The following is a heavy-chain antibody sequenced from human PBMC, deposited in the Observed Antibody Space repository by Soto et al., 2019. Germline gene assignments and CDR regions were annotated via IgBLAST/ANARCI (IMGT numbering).Heavy chain of an antibody. CDR3: ATMGTPVTGLYYFDY. V-gene: IGHV4-30-4*01. D-gene: IGHD4-17*01. CDR2: ISYSGTT. J-gene: IGHJ4*02. Sequence: QVQLQESGPGLVKPSQTLSLTCTVSGGSISSGNYYWSWIRQPPGKGLEWIGFISYSGTTHYSASLRSRVSISVDTSKTQFSLDLSPVTAADTAVYYCATMGTPVTGLYYFDYWGQGTLVTVSS. CDR1: GGSISSGNYY.